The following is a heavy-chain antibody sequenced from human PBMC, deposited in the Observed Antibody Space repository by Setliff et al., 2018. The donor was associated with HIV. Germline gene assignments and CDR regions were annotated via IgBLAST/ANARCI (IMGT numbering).Heavy chain of an antibody. J-gene: IGHJ4*02. Sequence: ASVKVSCKASGYTFTDNYIHWVRQAPGQGLEWMAWINSATGGTNYAQNFQGRVTMTRDTSINTAYMELSRLRSGDTAVYYCARDDHGDPFDYWGQGTLVTVSS. CDR3: ARDDHGDPFDY. CDR1: GYTFTDNY. D-gene: IGHD4-17*01. CDR2: INSATGGT. V-gene: IGHV1-2*02.